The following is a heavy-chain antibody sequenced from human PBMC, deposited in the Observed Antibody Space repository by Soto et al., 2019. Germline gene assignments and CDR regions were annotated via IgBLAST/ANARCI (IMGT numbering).Heavy chain of an antibody. D-gene: IGHD2-21*02. CDR1: GYTFSNYG. J-gene: IGHJ4*02. CDR2: ISGYIHNT. V-gene: IGHV1-18*01. CDR3: ARGKVVGDSKY. Sequence: QVQLVQSGAEVKKPGASVKVSCKASGYTFSNYGINWVRQAPGQGLEWMGWISGYIHNTKYAQKVQGRVTMTTDTSTSTAYMELRSLRSDDTAVYYCARGKVVGDSKYWGQGTLVTVSS.